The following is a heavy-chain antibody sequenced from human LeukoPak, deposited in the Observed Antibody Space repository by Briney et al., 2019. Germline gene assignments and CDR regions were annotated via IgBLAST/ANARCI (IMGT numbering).Heavy chain of an antibody. CDR3: ARQVISGGYYRTFDQ. D-gene: IGHD3-22*01. V-gene: IGHV4-39*01. Sequence: SENLSLTCTVSGGSINSSSYYWGWIRQPPGEALEWIGSIYHSGYTYYNPSLKSRVTISVDTSKSQFSLKLSSVTAADTAVYYCARQVISGGYYRTFDQWGQGTLVTVSS. J-gene: IGHJ4*02. CDR2: IYHSGYT. CDR1: GGSINSSSYY.